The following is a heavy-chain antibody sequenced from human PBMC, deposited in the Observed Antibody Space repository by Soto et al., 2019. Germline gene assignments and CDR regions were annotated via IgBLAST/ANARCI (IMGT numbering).Heavy chain of an antibody. J-gene: IGHJ5*02. Sequence: HVQLQQSGPGLVKPSETLSPPCTVSGEAFSSYYWSWIRQPAGQGLQRIGRIYTSGNTDYNPSLKSRVTVSVDTSKNQFALKLSSVTAADTAVYYCAREAAVAVGDGYWCDPGGQGTLVTVSS. CDR1: GEAFSSYY. CDR2: IYTSGNT. V-gene: IGHV4-4*07. D-gene: IGHD6-19*01. CDR3: AREAAVAVGDGYWCDP.